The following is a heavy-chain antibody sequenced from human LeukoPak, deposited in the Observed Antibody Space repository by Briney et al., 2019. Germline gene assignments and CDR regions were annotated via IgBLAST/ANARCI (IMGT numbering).Heavy chain of an antibody. J-gene: IGHJ3*02. V-gene: IGHV4-61*01. D-gene: IGHD3-3*01. Sequence: SETLSLTCTVSGGSVSSGSYYWSWIRQPPGKGLEWIGYIYYSGSTNYNPSLKSRVTISVDTSKNQSSLKLSSVTAADTAVYYCARDRHRITIFGVGLLHDAFDIWGQGTMVTVSS. CDR2: IYYSGST. CDR3: ARDRHRITIFGVGLLHDAFDI. CDR1: GGSVSSGSYY.